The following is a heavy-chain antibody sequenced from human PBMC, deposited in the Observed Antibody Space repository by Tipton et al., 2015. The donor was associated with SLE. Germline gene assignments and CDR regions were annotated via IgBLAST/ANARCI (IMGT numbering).Heavy chain of an antibody. CDR1: GYSFSSYW. CDR2: IYAGDSDT. CDR3: ARLVGATTTPRAFDI. D-gene: IGHD1-26*01. J-gene: IGHJ3*02. Sequence: VQLVQSGAEVKKPGESLKISCKGSGYSFSSYWIAWVRQMPGKGLEWMGIIYAGDSDTRYSPSFQGQVTISADKSISTAYLQWSSLKASDTAMYYCARLVGATTTPRAFDIWGQGTMVTVSS. V-gene: IGHV5-51*03.